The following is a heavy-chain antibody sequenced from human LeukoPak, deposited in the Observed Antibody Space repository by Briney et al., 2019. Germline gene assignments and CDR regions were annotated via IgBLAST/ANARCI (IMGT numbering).Heavy chain of an antibody. Sequence: GSSAKVSCKASGGTFSSYAISWVRQAPGQGLEWMGGIIPIFGTANYAQKFQGRVTITTDESTSTAYMELSSLRSEDTAVYYCARTVARGGLGYNWFDPWGQGTLVTVSS. CDR3: ARTVARGGLGYNWFDP. J-gene: IGHJ5*02. CDR2: IIPIFGTA. D-gene: IGHD4-17*01. CDR1: GGTFSSYA. V-gene: IGHV1-69*05.